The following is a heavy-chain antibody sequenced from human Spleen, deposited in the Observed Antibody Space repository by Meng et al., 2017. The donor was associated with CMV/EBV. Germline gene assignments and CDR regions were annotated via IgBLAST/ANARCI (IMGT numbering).Heavy chain of an antibody. CDR2: IIPIFRTA. Sequence: SVKVSCKASGYTFTSYGVSWVRQAPGQGLEWMGGIIPIFRTANYAQKFQGRVTITTDESTSTDYMELHSLRSEDTAVYYCARVGGEGTSRHFKNWGQGTLFTVSS. CDR3: ARVGGEGTSRHFKN. J-gene: IGHJ1*01. V-gene: IGHV1-69*05. CDR1: GYTFTSYG. D-gene: IGHD1-7*01.